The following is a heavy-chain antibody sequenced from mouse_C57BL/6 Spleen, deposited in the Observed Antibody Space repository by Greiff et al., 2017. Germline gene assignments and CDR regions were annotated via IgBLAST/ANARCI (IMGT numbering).Heavy chain of an antibody. CDR1: GFTFSSYA. J-gene: IGHJ4*01. V-gene: IGHV5-4*01. Sequence: EVQRVESGGGLVKPGGSPKLSCAASGFTFSSYAMSWVRQTPEKRLEWVATISDGGSYTYYPDNVKGRFTISRDNAKNNLYLQMSHLKSEDTAMYYCARGKDAMDYWGQGTSVTVSS. CDR3: ARGKDAMDY. CDR2: ISDGGSYT.